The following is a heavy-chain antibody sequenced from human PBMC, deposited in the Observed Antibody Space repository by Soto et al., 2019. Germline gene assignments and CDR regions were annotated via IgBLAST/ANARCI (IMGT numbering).Heavy chain of an antibody. J-gene: IGHJ6*02. CDR3: ARDLKPFGVVILRYGMDV. V-gene: IGHV1-69*06. Sequence: SVKVSCKASGGTFSSYAISWVRQAPGQGLEWMGGIIPIFGTANYAQKSQGRVTITADKSTSTAYMELSSLRSEDTAVYYCARDLKPFGVVILRYGMDVWGQGTTVTVSS. D-gene: IGHD3-3*01. CDR1: GGTFSSYA. CDR2: IIPIFGTA.